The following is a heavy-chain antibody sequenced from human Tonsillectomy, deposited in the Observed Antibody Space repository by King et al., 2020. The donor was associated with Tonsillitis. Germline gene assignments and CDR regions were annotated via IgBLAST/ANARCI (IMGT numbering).Heavy chain of an antibody. V-gene: IGHV3-23*04. CDR3: AKGGYDSSGYYYWYFDL. CDR1: GFTFSSYA. Sequence: VQLVESGGGLVQPGGSLRLSCAASGFTFSSYAMSWVRQAPGKGLEWVSAISGSGGSRYYADSVKGRFTISRDNSTNTLYLQMNSLRAEDTAVYYCAKGGYDSSGYYYWYFDLWGRGTLVTVSS. CDR2: ISGSGGSR. J-gene: IGHJ2*01. D-gene: IGHD3-22*01.